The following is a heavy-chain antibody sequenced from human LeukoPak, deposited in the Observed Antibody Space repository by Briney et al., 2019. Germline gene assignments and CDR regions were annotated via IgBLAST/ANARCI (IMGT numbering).Heavy chain of an antibody. CDR3: ARVGSARGWYFDL. V-gene: IGHV4-31*03. CDR1: GGSISSGGYY. D-gene: IGHD2-15*01. J-gene: IGHJ2*01. CDR2: IYYSGST. Sequence: SEALSLTCSVSGGSISSGGYYWSWIRQPPGKGLEWIGYIYYSGSTSYNPSLKSRGTISVDTSKNQFSLKLTSVTAADTAVYYCARVGSARGWYFDLWGRGTLVTVSS.